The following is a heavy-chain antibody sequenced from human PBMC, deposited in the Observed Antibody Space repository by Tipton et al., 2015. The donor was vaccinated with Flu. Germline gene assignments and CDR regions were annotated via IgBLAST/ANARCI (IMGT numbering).Heavy chain of an antibody. CDR3: ARVGVVPAAPYFDY. J-gene: IGHJ4*02. CDR2: IYYSGST. D-gene: IGHD2-2*01. V-gene: IGHV4-31*03. CDR1: GGSISSGGYY. Sequence: TLSLTCTVSGGSISSGGYYWSWIRQHPGKGLEWIGYIYYSGSTYYNPSLKSRVTISVDTSKNQFSLKLSSVTAADTAVYYCARVGVVPAAPYFDYWGQGTLVPVSS.